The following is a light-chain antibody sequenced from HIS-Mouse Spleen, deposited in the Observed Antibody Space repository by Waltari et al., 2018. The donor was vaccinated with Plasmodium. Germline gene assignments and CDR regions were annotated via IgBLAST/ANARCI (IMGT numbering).Light chain of an antibody. J-gene: IGLJ3*02. Sequence: SYELTQTPSVSVSPGQQARITCSGDALPNKYAYWYQQKSGQAPVLVIYEDSKRPSGIPERFSGSSSGTMATLTISGAQVEDEADYYCYSTDSSGNHRVFGGGTKLTVL. CDR1: ALPNKY. V-gene: IGLV3-10*01. CDR2: EDS. CDR3: YSTDSSGNHRV.